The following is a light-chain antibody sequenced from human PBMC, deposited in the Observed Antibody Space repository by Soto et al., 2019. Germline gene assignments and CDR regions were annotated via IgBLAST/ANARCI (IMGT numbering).Light chain of an antibody. Sequence: QSVLTQPPSASGTPGQRVTISCSGGNSDIGTNTVNWYQQVPGAAPKLLIYSNDQRPSGVPDRFSGSKSGTSASLAISGLQSDDEADYYCEAWDDSLFGHVFGTGTKVTVL. CDR2: SND. CDR3: EAWDDSLFGHV. CDR1: NSDIGTNT. J-gene: IGLJ1*01. V-gene: IGLV1-44*01.